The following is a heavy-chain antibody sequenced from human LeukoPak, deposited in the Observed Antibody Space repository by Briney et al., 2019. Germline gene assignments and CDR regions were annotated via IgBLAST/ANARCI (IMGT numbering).Heavy chain of an antibody. CDR3: AKDYDQEDYGMDV. J-gene: IGHJ6*02. V-gene: IGHV3-23*01. Sequence: PGGSLRLSCAASGFTFSSYAMSWVRQAPGKGLEWVSAISGSGGSTYYADSVKGRFTISRDNSKNTLYLQMNSLRAEDTAVYCCAKDYDQEDYGMDVWGQGTTVTVSS. D-gene: IGHD3-3*01. CDR1: GFTFSSYA. CDR2: ISGSGGST.